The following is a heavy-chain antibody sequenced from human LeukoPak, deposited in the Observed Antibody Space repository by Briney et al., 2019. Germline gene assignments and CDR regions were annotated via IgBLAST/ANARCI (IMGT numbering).Heavy chain of an antibody. CDR3: ARRSGGDAFDI. V-gene: IGHV3-20*04. D-gene: IGHD1-26*01. Sequence: GGSLRLACAASGFTFDDYGMSWVRQAPGKGLEWGSGINWNGGSTGYADSVKGRFTISRDNAKNSLYLQMNSLRAEDTALYYCARRSGGDAFDIWGQGTMVTVSS. CDR1: GFTFDDYG. J-gene: IGHJ3*02. CDR2: INWNGGST.